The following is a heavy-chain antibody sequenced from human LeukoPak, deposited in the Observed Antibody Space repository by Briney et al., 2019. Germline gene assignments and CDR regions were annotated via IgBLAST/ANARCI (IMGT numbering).Heavy chain of an antibody. J-gene: IGHJ4*02. CDR2: IKSKSDGGTT. V-gene: IGHV3-15*01. CDR3: TSTLGY. D-gene: IGHD3-16*01. Sequence: GGSLRLSCAASGFTLSDAWMSWVRQAPGKGLEWVGRIKSKSDGGTTDYAAPVKGRFIISRDDLKKTLYLQMNSLKTEDTAVYYCTSTLGYWGQGTLVTVSS. CDR1: GFTLSDAW.